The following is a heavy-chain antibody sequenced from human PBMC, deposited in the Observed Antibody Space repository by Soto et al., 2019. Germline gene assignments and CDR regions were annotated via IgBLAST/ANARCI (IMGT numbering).Heavy chain of an antibody. Sequence: SVKVSCKASGGTFSSYAISWVRQAPGQGLEWMGGIIPIFGTANYAQKFQGRVTITADKSTSTAYMELSSLRSEDTAVYYCAGRDGYNLEFDYYYGMDVWGQGTTVTVSS. CDR1: GGTFSSYA. J-gene: IGHJ6*02. V-gene: IGHV1-69*06. CDR2: IIPIFGTA. D-gene: IGHD5-12*01. CDR3: AGRDGYNLEFDYYYGMDV.